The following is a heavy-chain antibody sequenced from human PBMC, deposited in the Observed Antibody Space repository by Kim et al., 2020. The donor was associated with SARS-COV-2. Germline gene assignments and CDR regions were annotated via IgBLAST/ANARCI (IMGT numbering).Heavy chain of an antibody. D-gene: IGHD5-12*01. V-gene: IGHV3-72*01. J-gene: IGHJ3*02. Sequence: GGSLRLSCAASGFTFSDHYIYWVRQAPGKGLEWVGRIRNKANRYSTEYAASVKGRFTFSRDDSKNSVYLQMNSLKTEDTAVYYCARDGGSVHDAFDIWGQGTVVTVSS. CDR3: ARDGGSVHDAFDI. CDR1: GFTFSDHY. CDR2: IRNKANRYST.